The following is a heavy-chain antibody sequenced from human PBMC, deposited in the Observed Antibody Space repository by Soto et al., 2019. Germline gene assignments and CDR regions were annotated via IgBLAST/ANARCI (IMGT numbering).Heavy chain of an antibody. CDR2: IDPSDSYT. D-gene: IGHD5-18*01. V-gene: IGHV5-10-1*01. CDR1: GYSFTSYW. J-gene: IGHJ6*02. Sequence: PGESLKISCKGSGYSFTSYWVSWVRQMPGKGLEWMGRIDPSDSYTNYSPSFQGHVTISADKSISTAYLQWSSLKASDTAMYYCARQTRIQLWPDYYGMDVWGQETTVTVSS. CDR3: ARQTRIQLWPDYYGMDV.